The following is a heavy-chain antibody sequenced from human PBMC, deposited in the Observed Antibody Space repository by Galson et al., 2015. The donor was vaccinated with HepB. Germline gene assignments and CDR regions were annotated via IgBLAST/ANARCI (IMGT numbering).Heavy chain of an antibody. CDR3: AKDRSTICGAGFRVDYCGMDV. V-gene: IGHV3-9*01. CDR1: GFTFDVYA. CDR2: ISWNSGSI. D-gene: IGHD3-3*01. Sequence: SLRLSCAASGFTFDVYAMHWVRQAPGKGLEWVSGISWNSGSIGYADSVKGRFTISRDNAKNSLHLQMNSLRAEDTAIYFCAKDRSTICGAGFRVDYCGMDVWGHGTMVTGS. J-gene: IGHJ6*02.